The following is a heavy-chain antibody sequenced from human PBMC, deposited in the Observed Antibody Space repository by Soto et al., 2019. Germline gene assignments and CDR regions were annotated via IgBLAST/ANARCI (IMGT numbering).Heavy chain of an antibody. CDR3: ARGYYYGSGSYYNVLLP. D-gene: IGHD3-10*01. CDR2: IYYSGST. V-gene: IGHV4-31*03. CDR1: GGSISKGGYY. J-gene: IGHJ5*02. Sequence: SETLSLTCTVSGGSISKGGYYWNWIRQHPGKGLEWIGYIYYSGSTYYNPSLKSRVTISVDTSKNQFSLKLSSVTAADTAVYYCARGYYYGSGSYYNVLLPWGQGTLVTVSS.